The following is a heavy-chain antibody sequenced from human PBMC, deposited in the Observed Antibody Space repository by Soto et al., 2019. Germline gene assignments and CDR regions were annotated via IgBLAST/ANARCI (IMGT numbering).Heavy chain of an antibody. V-gene: IGHV4-30-2*01. CDR1: GGSISSGGYS. CDR2: IYHSGST. CDR3: ARRRRGGLAI. D-gene: IGHD3-10*01. Sequence: PSETLSLTCAVSGGSISSGGYSWSWIRQPPGKGLEWIGYIYHSGSTYYNPSLKSRVTISVDTSKNQFSLKLSSVTAADTAVYYCARRRRGGLAIWGQGTMVTVAS. J-gene: IGHJ3*02.